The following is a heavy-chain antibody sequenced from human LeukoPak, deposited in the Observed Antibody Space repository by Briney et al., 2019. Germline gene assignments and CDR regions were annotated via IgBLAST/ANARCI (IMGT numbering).Heavy chain of an antibody. CDR3: AREHSSSWYTNWFDP. D-gene: IGHD6-13*01. CDR1: GFSVSNKY. J-gene: IGHJ5*02. Sequence: GGSLRLSCAASGFSVSNKYMSWVRQAPGKGLEWVSVIYTGGDTYYADSVKGRFTISRDNSKNTLYLQMNSLRAEDTAVYYCAREHSSSWYTNWFDPWGQGTLVTVSS. CDR2: IYTGGDT. V-gene: IGHV3-53*01.